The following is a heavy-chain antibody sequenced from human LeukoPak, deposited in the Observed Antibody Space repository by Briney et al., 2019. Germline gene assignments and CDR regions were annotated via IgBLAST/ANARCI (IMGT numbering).Heavy chain of an antibody. D-gene: IGHD3-10*01. J-gene: IGHJ5*02. V-gene: IGHV1-69*01. CDR3: ARVVESELLWFGELFKAPHNWFDP. CDR2: IIPIFGTA. CDR1: GGTFSSYA. Sequence: SVKVSCKASGGTFSSYAISWVRQAPGQGLEWMGGIIPIFGTANYAQKFQGRVTITADESTSTAYMELSSLRSEDTAVHYCARVVESELLWFGELFKAPHNWFDPWGQGTLVTVSS.